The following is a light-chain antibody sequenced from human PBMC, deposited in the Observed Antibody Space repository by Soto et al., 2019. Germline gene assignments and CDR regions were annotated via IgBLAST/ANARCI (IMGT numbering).Light chain of an antibody. J-gene: IGKJ3*01. CDR3: KQSYRTPL. V-gene: IGKV1-39*01. CDR2: AAS. Sequence: DIQMTQSPSSLSASVGDRVTITCRASQSISSYLNWYQQKPGKAPKLLIYAASNLQSGVPSRFSGSGSGTDFTLSISSLQPEDFATYYCKQSYRTPLFGPGTKVDIK. CDR1: QSISSY.